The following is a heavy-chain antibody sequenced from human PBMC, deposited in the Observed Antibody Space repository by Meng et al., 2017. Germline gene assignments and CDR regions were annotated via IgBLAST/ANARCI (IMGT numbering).Heavy chain of an antibody. CDR1: GFTFRNYW. CDR3: ARSDWFDP. V-gene: IGHV3-74*02. J-gene: IGHJ5*02. CDR2: IKPDGTMT. Sequence: EVQRVGPGGGLVKPGGSLRLSCTASGFTFRNYWMHWVRQAPGKGLVWVSRIKPDGTMTVYADSVKGRFTISRDNAKNTLYLQMNSLRSDDTAVYYCARSDWFDPWGQGTLVTVSS.